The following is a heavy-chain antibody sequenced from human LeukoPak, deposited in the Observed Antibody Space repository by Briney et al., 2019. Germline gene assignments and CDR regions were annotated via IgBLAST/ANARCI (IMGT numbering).Heavy chain of an antibody. J-gene: IGHJ6*04. CDR1: GGSFSGYY. V-gene: IGHV4-34*01. CDR2: INHIGST. D-gene: IGHD4-17*01. CDR3: ARTAVTPDYYSYYGMDV. Sequence: SETLSLTCAVHGGSFSGYYCSWIRQPPGKGLDWIGEINHIGSTNYNPSLKSRVTISVDTSKNQFSLKLSSVTAADTAVYYCARTAVTPDYYSYYGMDVWGKGTTVTVSS.